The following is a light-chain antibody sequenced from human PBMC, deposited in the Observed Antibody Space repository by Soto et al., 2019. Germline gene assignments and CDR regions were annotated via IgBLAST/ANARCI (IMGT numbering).Light chain of an antibody. J-gene: IGKJ3*01. CDR1: QSVSSN. V-gene: IGKV3-15*01. CDR3: QQYNTWPLT. CDR2: NAS. Sequence: ETVMTQSPATLSVSPGERPTLSCRASQSVSSNLAWYQQTPGQAPRLLIYNASTRATGIPARFSGSGSWTVFSLTISSLQSEDFAVYYCQQYNTWPLTFGPGTKVDIK.